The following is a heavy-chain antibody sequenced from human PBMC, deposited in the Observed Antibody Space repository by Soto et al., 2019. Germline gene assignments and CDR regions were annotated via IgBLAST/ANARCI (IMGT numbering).Heavy chain of an antibody. Sequence: ASVKVSCKASGYTFTGYYMHWVRRAPGQGLEWMGWINPNNGGTNYAQKFQGWLTLTRDTSISTAYMELSRLRSDDTAVYYCATTCAFGGRIIWCMDVWGQGTTVTVSS. J-gene: IGHJ6*02. CDR2: INPNNGGT. D-gene: IGHD3-10*01. CDR1: GYTFTGYY. V-gene: IGHV1-2*04. CDR3: ATTCAFGGRIIWCMDV.